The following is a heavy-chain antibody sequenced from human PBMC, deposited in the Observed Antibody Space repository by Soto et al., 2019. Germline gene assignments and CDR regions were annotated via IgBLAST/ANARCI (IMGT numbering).Heavy chain of an antibody. CDR1: GFTFSSYA. V-gene: IGHV3-23*01. J-gene: IGHJ6*02. D-gene: IGHD3-22*01. CDR2: ISGSGGST. CDR3: ATDPTYYYDSIGYYPGYYYGMDV. Sequence: PGGSLRLSCAASGFTFSSYAMSWVRQAPGKGLEWVSAISGSGGSTYYADSVKGRFTISRDNSKNTLYLQMNSLRAEDTAVYYCATDPTYYYDSIGYYPGYYYGMDVWGQGTTVSVS.